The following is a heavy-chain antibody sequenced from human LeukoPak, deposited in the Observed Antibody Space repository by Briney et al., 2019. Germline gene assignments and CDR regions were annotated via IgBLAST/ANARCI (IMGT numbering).Heavy chain of an antibody. CDR3: ARKACSGGAYYFDPVGSLVAFDI. J-gene: IGHJ3*02. Sequence: SETLSLTCTVSGGSISSYYWSWLRQPAGKGLEWVGRIYTSGSTNYNPSLKSRVTMSVDTSKNQFSLNLSSVTAADTAVYYCARKACSGGAYYFDPVGSLVAFDIWGQGTKVTVSS. CDR2: IYTSGST. V-gene: IGHV4-4*07. D-gene: IGHD2-15*01. CDR1: GGSISSYY.